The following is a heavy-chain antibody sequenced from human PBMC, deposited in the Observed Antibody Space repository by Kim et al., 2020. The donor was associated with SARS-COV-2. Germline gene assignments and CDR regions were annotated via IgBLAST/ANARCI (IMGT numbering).Heavy chain of an antibody. CDR2: ISYDGSNK. D-gene: IGHD4-4*01. Sequence: GGSLRLSCAASGFTFSSYAMHWVRQAPGKGLEWVAVISYDGSNKYYADSVKGRFTISRDNSKNTLYLQMNSLRAEDTAVYYCAREEPIRKGVTSYYYYGMDVWGQGTTVTVSS. J-gene: IGHJ6*02. CDR1: GFTFSSYA. CDR3: AREEPIRKGVTSYYYYGMDV. V-gene: IGHV3-30-3*01.